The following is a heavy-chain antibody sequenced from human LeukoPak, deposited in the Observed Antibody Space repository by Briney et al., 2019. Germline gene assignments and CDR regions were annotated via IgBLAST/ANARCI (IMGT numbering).Heavy chain of an antibody. CDR2: IDVTGKKI. CDR1: GFAFSGFE. CDR3: ARENYVRGYDY. J-gene: IGHJ4*02. V-gene: IGHV3-48*03. Sequence: GGSPRLSCAASGFAFSGFEMSWVRQAPGKGPEWIAYIDVTGKKIRYADSVKGRFTISRDNANSSVYLQMNSLRVDDTAVYYCARENYVRGYDYWGQGTLVTVSS. D-gene: IGHD3-16*01.